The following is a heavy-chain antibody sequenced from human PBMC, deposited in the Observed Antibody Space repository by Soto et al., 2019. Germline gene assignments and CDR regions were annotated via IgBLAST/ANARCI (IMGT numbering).Heavy chain of an antibody. J-gene: IGHJ3*02. D-gene: IGHD2-2*02. V-gene: IGHV5-51*01. CDR3: ASSEIVVVPAAIRSGAFDI. CDR1: GYSFTSYW. CDR2: IYPGDSDT. Sequence: GESLKISCKGSGYSFTSYWIGWVRQMPGKGLEWMGIIYPGDSDTRYSPSFQGQVTISADKSISTAYLQWSSLKASDTAMYYCASSEIVVVPAAIRSGAFDIWGQGTMVTVSS.